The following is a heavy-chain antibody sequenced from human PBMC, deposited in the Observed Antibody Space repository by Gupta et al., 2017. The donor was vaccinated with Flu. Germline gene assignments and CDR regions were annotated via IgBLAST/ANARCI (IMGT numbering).Heavy chain of an antibody. J-gene: IGHJ6*03. CDR2: INPTSGGT. Sequence: MGRINPTSGGTNYAQKFQGRVTMTRDTSISTAYMELSRLRSDDTAVYYCARDTVLRFLELPKGVGSYYYMDVWGKGTTVTVSS. CDR3: ARDTVLRFLELPKGVGSYYYMDV. V-gene: IGHV1-2*06. D-gene: IGHD3-3*01.